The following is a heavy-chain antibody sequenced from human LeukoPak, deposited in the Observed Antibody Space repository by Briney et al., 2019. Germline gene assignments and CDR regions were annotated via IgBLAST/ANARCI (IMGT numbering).Heavy chain of an antibody. D-gene: IGHD5-12*01. CDR2: VSGYNGHT. CDR1: GFTFSNYN. Sequence: ASVKVSCKTSGFTFSNYNICRVRQAPGQGLEWMGCVSGYNGHTNYAQNLQGRVTMTTDTSTSTAYMELRSLRSDDTAVYYCARDDRYSGYDYDYWGQGTLVTVSS. J-gene: IGHJ4*02. V-gene: IGHV1-18*01. CDR3: ARDDRYSGYDYDY.